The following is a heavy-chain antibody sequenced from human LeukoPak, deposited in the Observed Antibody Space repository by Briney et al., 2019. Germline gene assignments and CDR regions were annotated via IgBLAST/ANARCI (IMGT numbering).Heavy chain of an antibody. CDR3: ARQRYSSGWFYGMDV. V-gene: IGHV5-51*01. J-gene: IGHJ6*02. D-gene: IGHD6-19*01. Sequence: GESLKISCKGSGYIFTSYWIGWVRQMPGKGLEWMGIIYPGDSDTRYSPSFQGQVTISADKSISTAYLQWSSLKASDTAMYYCARQRYSSGWFYGMDVWGQGTTVTVSS. CDR1: GYIFTSYW. CDR2: IYPGDSDT.